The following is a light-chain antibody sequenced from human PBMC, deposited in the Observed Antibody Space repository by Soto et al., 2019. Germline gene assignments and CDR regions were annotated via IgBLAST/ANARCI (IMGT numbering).Light chain of an antibody. Sequence: QSVLTQPPSVSGAPGQRVTISCSGSSSNIGAGYDVHWYQQLPGTAPKLLISGNNNRPSGVPHRFSGSKSGTSASLAITGLQPEDEADYYCQSYDRSLSGFYVFGTGTKVTVL. CDR3: QSYDRSLSGFYV. J-gene: IGLJ1*01. V-gene: IGLV1-40*01. CDR2: GNN. CDR1: SSNIGAGYD.